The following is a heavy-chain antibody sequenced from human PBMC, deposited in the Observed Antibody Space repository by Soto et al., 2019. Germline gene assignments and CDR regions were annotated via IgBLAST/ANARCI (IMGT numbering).Heavy chain of an antibody. CDR2: ISSSGGGT. V-gene: IGHV3-23*01. CDR3: AKGGFSTTYYFDY. CDR1: GFTFSNYA. J-gene: IGHJ4*02. Sequence: EVQLLEAGGGLVQPGGSLRLTCAASGFTFSNYAMTWVRQAPGKGLEWVAAISSSGGGTYYADFVKGRFTISRDNSKNTLSLQVNSLRAEDTAIYYCAKGGFSTTYYFDYWGQGTLVTVSS. D-gene: IGHD1-1*01.